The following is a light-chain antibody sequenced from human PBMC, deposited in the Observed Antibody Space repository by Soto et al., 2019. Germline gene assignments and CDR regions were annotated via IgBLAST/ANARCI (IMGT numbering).Light chain of an antibody. CDR3: QQRSNWPIT. CDR2: GAS. Sequence: EIVMTQSPATLSVSPGERATLSCRASQSVSSNLAWYQQKPGQAPRLLIYGASTRATGIPAMFSGSGSGTEFTLTISNLEPEDFAVYYCQQRSNWPITFGQGTRLEIK. J-gene: IGKJ5*01. CDR1: QSVSSN. V-gene: IGKV3-15*01.